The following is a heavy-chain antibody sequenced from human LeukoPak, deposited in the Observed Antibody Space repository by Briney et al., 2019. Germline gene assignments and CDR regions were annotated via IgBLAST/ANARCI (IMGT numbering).Heavy chain of an antibody. Sequence: PGGSLRLSCAASGFTFSSYGMHWVRQAPGKGLEWVAVIWYDGSKKYHADSVKGRFTISRDNSKNTLYLQMNSLRAEDTAVSYCARALEQLAGDYWGQGTLVTVSS. D-gene: IGHD1/OR15-1a*01. V-gene: IGHV3-33*01. CDR3: ARALEQLAGDY. J-gene: IGHJ4*02. CDR2: IWYDGSKK. CDR1: GFTFSSYG.